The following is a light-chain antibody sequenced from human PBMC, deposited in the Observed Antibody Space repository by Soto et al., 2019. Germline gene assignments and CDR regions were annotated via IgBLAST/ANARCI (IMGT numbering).Light chain of an antibody. V-gene: IGKV1-39*01. CDR1: QNIDTH. Sequence: DIQMTQSPPSLSASVGDRVTITCRASQNIDTHLNWYQQKQGKAPTVLIYTASTLQIGVPSRFSGSGSGTEFTLTISSLQPEDSASYYCQQSASSVVYTFGPGTKLEIK. CDR2: TAS. CDR3: QQSASSVVYT. J-gene: IGKJ2*01.